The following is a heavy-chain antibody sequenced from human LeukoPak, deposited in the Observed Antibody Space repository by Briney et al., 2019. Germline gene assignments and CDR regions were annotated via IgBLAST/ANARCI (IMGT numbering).Heavy chain of an antibody. CDR1: GDSLSSSNTYS. CDR3: ARTTPDMIFGVVDY. D-gene: IGHD3/OR15-3a*01. Sequence: KASETLSLTCTVSGDSLSSSNTYSWGWIRQPPGKGLEWIGSSYFRGSTYSSPSLRSRVIISVDTSKNQFSLKLNSVTAADTAVYYCARTTPDMIFGVVDYWGQGTLVTVSS. CDR2: SYFRGST. J-gene: IGHJ4*02. V-gene: IGHV4-39*07.